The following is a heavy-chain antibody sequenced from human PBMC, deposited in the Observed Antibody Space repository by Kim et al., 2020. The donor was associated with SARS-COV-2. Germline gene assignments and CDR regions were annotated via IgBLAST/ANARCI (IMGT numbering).Heavy chain of an antibody. CDR2: IDNDGSGT. Sequence: GGSLRLSCAASGFTLSQYWMNWVRQSPGEAPVWVSRIDNDGSGTYYADFVEGRFTISRDNAQNTLYLQMYDLRAEDTAVYYCVRDRDGPGAAFDYWGQGIPVTVSS. CDR1: GFTLSQYW. CDR3: VRDRDGPGAAFDY. V-gene: IGHV3-74*01. D-gene: IGHD1-26*01. J-gene: IGHJ4*02.